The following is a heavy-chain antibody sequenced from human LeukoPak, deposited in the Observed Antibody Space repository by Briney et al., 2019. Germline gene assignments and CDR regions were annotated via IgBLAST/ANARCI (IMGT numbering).Heavy chain of an antibody. CDR3: AKDMAAYYYASGNIDY. CDR2: ISWDGGGT. CDR1: GFTFDDYA. D-gene: IGHD3-10*01. J-gene: IGHJ4*02. V-gene: IGHV3-43D*03. Sequence: GGSLRLSCAASGFTFDDYAMHWVRQAPGKGLEWVSLISWDGGGTYYADTVKGRFTISRDNSKNSLYLQMNSLRAEDTALYYCAKDMAAYYYASGNIDYWGQGTLVTVSS.